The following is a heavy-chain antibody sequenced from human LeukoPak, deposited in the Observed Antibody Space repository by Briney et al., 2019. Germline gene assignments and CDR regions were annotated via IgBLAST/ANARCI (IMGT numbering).Heavy chain of an antibody. Sequence: SETLSLTCTVSGGSISSGGYYWSWIRQHPGKGLEWIGYIYYSGSTYYNPSLKSRVTISVDTSKNQFSLELSSVTAADTAVYYCARDRDYYDSSGYMRYFDYWGQGTLVTVSS. J-gene: IGHJ4*02. CDR2: IYYSGST. D-gene: IGHD3-22*01. V-gene: IGHV4-31*03. CDR3: ARDRDYYDSSGYMRYFDY. CDR1: GGSISSGGYY.